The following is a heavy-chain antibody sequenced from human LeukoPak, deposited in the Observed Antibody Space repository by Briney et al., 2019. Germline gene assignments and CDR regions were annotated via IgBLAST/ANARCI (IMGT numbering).Heavy chain of an antibody. CDR2: MNPNSGNT. Sequence: SVKVSCQASGYTFTSYDINWVRQATGQGLEWMGWMNPNSGNTGYAQKFQGRVTITRNTSISTAYMELNSLRSEDTAVYYCARGRATVTTHWFDPWGQGTVVTVSS. V-gene: IGHV1-8*03. CDR1: GYTFTSYD. D-gene: IGHD4-11*01. J-gene: IGHJ5*02. CDR3: ARGRATVTTHWFDP.